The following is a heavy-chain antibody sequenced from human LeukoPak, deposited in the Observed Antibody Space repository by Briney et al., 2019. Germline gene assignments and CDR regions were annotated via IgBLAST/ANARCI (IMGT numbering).Heavy chain of an antibody. CDR3: AKHFCTGLDCSLFDS. J-gene: IGHJ4*02. V-gene: IGHV3-23*01. CDR2: ISGSGGST. D-gene: IGHD3/OR15-3a*01. Sequence: GGSLRLSCAVSGFTFSSYAMSWVRQAPGKGLEWVSAISGSGGSTYYADSVKGRFTISRDNSKNTLSLQLNSLRPEDTALYYCAKHFCTGLDCSLFDSWGQGTLVTVSS. CDR1: GFTFSSYA.